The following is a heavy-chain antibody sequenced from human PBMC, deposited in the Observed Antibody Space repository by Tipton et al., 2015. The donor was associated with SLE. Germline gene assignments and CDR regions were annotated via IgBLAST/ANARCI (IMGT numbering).Heavy chain of an antibody. CDR1: GGSISSYY. J-gene: IGHJ2*01. V-gene: IGHV4-59*01. D-gene: IGHD3-3*01. CDR2: IYYSGST. CDR3: ARDEGRYYDFWSGYGVGWYFDL. Sequence: TLSLTCTVSGGSISSYYWSWIRQPPGKGLEWIGYIYYSGSTNYNPSLKSRVTISVDTSKNQFSLKLSSVTAADTAVYYCARDEGRYYDFWSGYGVGWYFDLLGRGTLVTVSS.